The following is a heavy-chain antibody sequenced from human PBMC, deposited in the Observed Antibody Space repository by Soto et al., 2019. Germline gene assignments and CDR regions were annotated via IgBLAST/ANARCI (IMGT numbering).Heavy chain of an antibody. CDR2: IGGSGAST. V-gene: IGHV3-23*01. CDR3: AKDLEYQLLSLFDL. J-gene: IGHJ4*02. Sequence: GGSLRLSCAASGFMFSSHAMSWVRQAPGKGLEWVSGIGGSGASTYYADSVKGRFTIFRDNAKNTLYLQMNSLRAEDTAVYYCAKDLEYQLLSLFDLWGQGTLVTVSS. D-gene: IGHD2-2*01. CDR1: GFMFSSHA.